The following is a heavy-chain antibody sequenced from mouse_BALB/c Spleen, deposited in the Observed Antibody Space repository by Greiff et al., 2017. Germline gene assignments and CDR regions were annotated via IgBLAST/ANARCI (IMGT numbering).Heavy chain of an antibody. Sequence: VQLQQSGAELVKPGASVKLSCKTSGYTFTSYWIQWVKQRPGQGLGWIGEIFPGTGTTYYNEKFKGKATLTIDTSSSTAYMQLSSLTSEDSAVYFCARRGYRYYFDYWGQGTTLTVSS. V-gene: IGHV1S132*01. CDR3: ARRGYRYYFDY. J-gene: IGHJ2*01. D-gene: IGHD2-14*01. CDR1: GYTFTSYW. CDR2: IFPGTGTT.